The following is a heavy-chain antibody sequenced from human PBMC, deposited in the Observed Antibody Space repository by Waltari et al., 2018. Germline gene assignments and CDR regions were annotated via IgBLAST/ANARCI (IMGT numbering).Heavy chain of an antibody. CDR3: ARGDAAAAGTRYDY. CDR1: GGPISSGDYY. Sequence: QVQLQETGPGLVQPSQTLSLTCTVSGGPISSGDYYWSWIRQPPGKGLEWIGYIDCSGSTYYNPSLKSRVTISVDTSKNQFSLKLSSVTAADTAVYYCARGDAAAAGTRYDYWGQGTLVTVSS. CDR2: IDCSGST. V-gene: IGHV4-30-4*08. J-gene: IGHJ4*02. D-gene: IGHD6-13*01.